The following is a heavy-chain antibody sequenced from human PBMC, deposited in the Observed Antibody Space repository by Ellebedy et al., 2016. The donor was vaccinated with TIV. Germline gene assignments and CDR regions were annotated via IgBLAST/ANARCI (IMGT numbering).Heavy chain of an antibody. Sequence: GESLKISCAASGFTLSTYAIHWVRQAPGKGLEWVAVISFDGTNKYYADSVKGRFTMSRDTSKNTLFLQMNSLRVEDTAVYHCARGRYYDLLTCSYLGLDYWGQGALVTVSA. CDR3: ARGRYYDLLTCSYLGLDY. CDR1: GFTLSTYA. J-gene: IGHJ4*02. CDR2: ISFDGTNK. D-gene: IGHD3-9*01. V-gene: IGHV3-30*04.